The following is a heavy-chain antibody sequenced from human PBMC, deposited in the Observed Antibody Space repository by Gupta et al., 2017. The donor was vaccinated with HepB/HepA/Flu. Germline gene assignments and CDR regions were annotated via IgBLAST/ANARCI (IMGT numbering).Heavy chain of an antibody. CDR3: AKGWGSDWFGNGMDV. J-gene: IGHJ6*02. V-gene: IGHV3-23*01. Sequence: EVQLLASGGGWVQPSGHLRLSCAASGFSSSSYGMSWVRQAPGKGLECVSAIRGSGAGTVYADSVKGRFTISRDTTKNTLHLQMNSLRDDDTAVYYCAKGWGSDWFGNGMDVWGQGTTVTVSS. D-gene: IGHD6-19*01. CDR2: IRGSGAGT. CDR1: GFSSSSYG.